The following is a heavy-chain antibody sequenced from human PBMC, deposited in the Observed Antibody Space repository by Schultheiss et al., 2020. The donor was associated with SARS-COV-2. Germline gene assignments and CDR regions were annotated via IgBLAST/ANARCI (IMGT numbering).Heavy chain of an antibody. CDR2: ISWNSGSI. CDR3: AKAGYCTNGVCHFDY. Sequence: SLKISCAASGFTFSSYAMHWVRQAPGKGLEWVSGISWNSGSIGYADSVKGRFTISRDNAKNSLYLQMNSLRAEDTALYYCAKAGYCTNGVCHFDYWGQGTLVTVSS. CDR1: GFTFSSYA. J-gene: IGHJ4*02. D-gene: IGHD2-8*01. V-gene: IGHV3-9*01.